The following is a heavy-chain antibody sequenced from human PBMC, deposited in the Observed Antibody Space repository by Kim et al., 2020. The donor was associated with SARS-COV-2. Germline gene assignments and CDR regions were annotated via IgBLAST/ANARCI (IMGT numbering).Heavy chain of an antibody. CDR1: GYNFSKYW. CDR3: ARHVYASGSYYNGWFDP. D-gene: IGHD3-10*01. J-gene: IGHJ5*02. V-gene: IGHV5-51*01. CDR2: VYPGDSDT. Sequence: GESLKISCKGSGYNFSKYWIAWVRQMPGKGLEWMGIVYPGDSDTRYSPSFQGRVTISADKSISTAYLQWSSLKASDTAMYYCARHVYASGSYYNGWFDPWGQGTQVTVSS.